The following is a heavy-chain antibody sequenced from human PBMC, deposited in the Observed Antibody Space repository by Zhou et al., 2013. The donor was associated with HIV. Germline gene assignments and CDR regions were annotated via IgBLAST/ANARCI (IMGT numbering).Heavy chain of an antibody. J-gene: IGHJ6*03. CDR1: GYTFTGYY. D-gene: IGHD5-12*01. CDR2: INPNSGGT. V-gene: IGHV1-2*04. CDR3: AREAATINYYYYYMDV. Sequence: QVQLVQSGAEVKKPGASVKVSCKASGYTFTGYYMHWVRQAPGQGLEWMGWINPNSGGTNYAQKFQGWVTMTRDTSISTAYMELSRLRSDDTAVYYCAREAATINYYYYYMDVWGKGTTVTVSS.